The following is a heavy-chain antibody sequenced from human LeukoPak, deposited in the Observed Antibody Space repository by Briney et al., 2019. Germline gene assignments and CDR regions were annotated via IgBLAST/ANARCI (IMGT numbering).Heavy chain of an antibody. J-gene: IGHJ4*02. CDR3: ASLITMIVVVMDY. D-gene: IGHD3-22*01. CDR1: GFTFSSYW. CDR2: IKQDGSEK. Sequence: GGSLRLSCAASGFTFSSYWMSWVRQAPGKGLEWVANIKQDGSEKYYVDSVKGRFTISRDNSKNTLYLQMNSLRAEDTAVYYCASLITMIVVVMDYWGQGTLVTVSS. V-gene: IGHV3-7*03.